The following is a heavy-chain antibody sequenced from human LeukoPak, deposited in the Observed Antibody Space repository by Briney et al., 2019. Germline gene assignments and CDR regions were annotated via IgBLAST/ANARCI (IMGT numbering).Heavy chain of an antibody. CDR2: IYYSGST. D-gene: IGHD2-2*01. V-gene: IGHV4-39*07. CDR1: GGSISSSSYY. CDR3: ARKGKDIVVVPAATWFDP. Sequence: SETLSLTCTVSGGSISSSSYYWGWIRQPPGKGLEWIGSIYYSGSTYYNPSLKSRVTISVDTSKNQFSLKLSSVTAADTAVYYCARKGKDIVVVPAATWFDPWGQGTLVTVSS. J-gene: IGHJ5*02.